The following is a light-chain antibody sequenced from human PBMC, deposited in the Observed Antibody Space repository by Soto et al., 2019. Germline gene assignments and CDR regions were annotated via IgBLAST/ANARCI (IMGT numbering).Light chain of an antibody. Sequence: VLTQSPATLSLSPGERATLSCRASQSIGTALVWYQQMPGQAPRLLIYDTSNRATGIPARFSGSGSGTDFTLTISSLEPEDFAVYYCQQRSTWPSFGGGTKVDIK. CDR2: DTS. CDR3: QQRSTWPS. CDR1: QSIGTA. V-gene: IGKV3-11*01. J-gene: IGKJ4*01.